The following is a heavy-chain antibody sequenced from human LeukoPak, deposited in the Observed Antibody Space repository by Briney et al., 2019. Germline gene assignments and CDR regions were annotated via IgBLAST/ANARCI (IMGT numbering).Heavy chain of an antibody. D-gene: IGHD5-18*01. CDR1: GYTFTDYY. V-gene: IGHV1-69-2*01. J-gene: IGHJ4*02. Sequence: ASVKVSCKVSGYTFTDYYMHWVQQAPGKGLEWMGLVDPEDGETIYAEKFQGRVTITADTSTDTAYMELSSLRSEDTAVYYCARVYSYARFDYWGQGTLVTVSS. CDR3: ARVYSYARFDY. CDR2: VDPEDGET.